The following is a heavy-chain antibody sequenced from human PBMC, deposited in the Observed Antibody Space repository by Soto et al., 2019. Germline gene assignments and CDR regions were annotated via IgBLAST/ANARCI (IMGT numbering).Heavy chain of an antibody. CDR3: ARSGDYGDYGRYAFDI. CDR2: INHSGST. J-gene: IGHJ3*02. V-gene: IGHV4-34*01. D-gene: IGHD4-17*01. CDR1: GGSFSGYY. Sequence: PSETLSLTCAVYGGSFSGYYWSWIRQPPGKGLEWIGEINHSGSTNYNPSLKSRVTISVDTSKNQFSLKLSSVTAADTAVYYCARSGDYGDYGRYAFDIWGQGTMVTVSS.